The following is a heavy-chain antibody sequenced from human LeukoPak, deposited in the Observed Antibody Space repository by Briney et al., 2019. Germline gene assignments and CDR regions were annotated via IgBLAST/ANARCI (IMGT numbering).Heavy chain of an antibody. CDR2: NIPIFGTA. Sequence: SSVKVSCKAAGYTFTSYGISWGRQAPGQRLEGRGGNIPIFGTASYAQKFPGSVTITTDEATSTAYMELRSLRSEDTAVYYCASSSLYCGNSNWFDPRGQGTLVTVSS. J-gene: IGHJ5*02. CDR3: ASSSLYCGNSNWFDP. D-gene: IGHD4-23*01. CDR1: GYTFTSYG. V-gene: IGHV1-69*05.